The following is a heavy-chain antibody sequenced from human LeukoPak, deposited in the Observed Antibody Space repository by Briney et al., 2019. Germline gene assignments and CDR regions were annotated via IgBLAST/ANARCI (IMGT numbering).Heavy chain of an antibody. CDR3: ARDSTDWLPHADDAFDI. V-gene: IGHV4-30-4*01. J-gene: IGHJ3*02. CDR2: IYCSGST. CDR1: GGSISSGDYY. Sequence: PSETLSLTCTVSGGSISSGDYYWSWIRQPPGKGLEWIGYIYCSGSTYYNPSLKSRVTISVDTSKNQFSLKLSSVTAADTAVYYCARDSTDWLPHADDAFDIWGQGTMVTVSS. D-gene: IGHD3-9*01.